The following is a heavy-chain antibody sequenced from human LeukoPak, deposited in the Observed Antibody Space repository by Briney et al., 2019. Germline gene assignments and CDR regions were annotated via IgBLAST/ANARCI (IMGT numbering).Heavy chain of an antibody. D-gene: IGHD1-26*01. J-gene: IGHJ4*02. CDR1: GYTFTSYD. CDR2: LNSNSGNT. CDR3: ANLVGAEDSGHYFDY. Sequence: GASVKVSCKASGYTFTSYDINWVQQATGQGLEWMGWLNSNSGNTGYAQKFQGRVTMTRNTSISTAYMELSSLRSEDTAVYYCANLVGAEDSGHYFDYWGQGTLVTVSS. V-gene: IGHV1-8*01.